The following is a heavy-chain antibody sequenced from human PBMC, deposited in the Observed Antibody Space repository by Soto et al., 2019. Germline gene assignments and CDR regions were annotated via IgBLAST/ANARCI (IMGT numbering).Heavy chain of an antibody. CDR1: GDSISPSS. D-gene: IGHD5-18*01. CDR2: ISYFGNT. CDR3: ARHGSTVDTEGAFGY. Sequence: QVQLQESGPGLVKPSETLSLTCTVSGDSISPSSWSWVRQPPGKGLQWIGYISYFGNTNYNPSLKSRATISIETSKNQISVQLNSVTAADTAMYLWARHGSTVDTEGAFGYWGQGTLVTVSP. J-gene: IGHJ4*02. V-gene: IGHV4-59*08.